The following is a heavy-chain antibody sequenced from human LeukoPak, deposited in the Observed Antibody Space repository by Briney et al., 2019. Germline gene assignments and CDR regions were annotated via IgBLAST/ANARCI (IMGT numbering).Heavy chain of an antibody. D-gene: IGHD1-26*01. Sequence: GGSLRLSCAASGFTFSSYWMSWVRQAPGKGLEWVANIKQDGSEKYYVDSVKGRFTISRDNAKNALYLQMNSLRSEDTAVYYCARDHWVGATIGYWGQGTLVTVSS. CDR3: ARDHWVGATIGY. V-gene: IGHV3-7*01. CDR1: GFTFSSYW. J-gene: IGHJ4*02. CDR2: IKQDGSEK.